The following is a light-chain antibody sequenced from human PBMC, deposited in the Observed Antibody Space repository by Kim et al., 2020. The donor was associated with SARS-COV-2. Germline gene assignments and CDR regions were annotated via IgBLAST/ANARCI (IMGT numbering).Light chain of an antibody. CDR2: EDN. Sequence: KTVTLSCTRTRGSIATNYVQWYQQRPGSAPTTVIFEDNQRPSGVPDRFSGSIDTSSNSASLTISGLQTEDEADYYCQSFDGSSLVVFGGGTQLTVL. J-gene: IGLJ2*01. V-gene: IGLV6-57*03. CDR3: QSFDGSSLVV. CDR1: RGSIATNY.